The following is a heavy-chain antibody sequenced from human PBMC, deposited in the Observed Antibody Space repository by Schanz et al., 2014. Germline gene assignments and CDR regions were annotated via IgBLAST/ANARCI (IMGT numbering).Heavy chain of an antibody. V-gene: IGHV1-2*02. CDR2: INPLSGAT. J-gene: IGHJ5*02. CDR1: GYTFTGYY. Sequence: QVQVVQSGAEVKKPGASVKVSCKASGYTFTGYYIHWVRQAPGQGFEWMGWINPLSGATDYAPTFQGRVSMTRDTSISTAYMEVTRLVSSDTAVYYCARRGPNCSNNACYHGWFDPWGQGTLXTVSS. CDR3: ARRGPNCSNNACYHGWFDP. D-gene: IGHD4-4*01.